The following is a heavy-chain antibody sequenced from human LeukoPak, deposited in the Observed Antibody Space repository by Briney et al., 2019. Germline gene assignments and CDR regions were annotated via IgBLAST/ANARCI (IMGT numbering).Heavy chain of an antibody. CDR2: MHPNSGNT. V-gene: IGHV1-8*01. CDR3: ARETHDYGDGIYYYYGMDV. CDR1: GYTFTSYD. D-gene: IGHD4-17*01. J-gene: IGHJ6*02. Sequence: ASVKVSCKASGYTFTSYDINWVRQATGQGLEWMGWMHPNSGNTGYAQNFQGRVTMTRNTSISTAYMELSSLRSEDTAVYYCARETHDYGDGIYYYYGMDVWGQGTTVTVSS.